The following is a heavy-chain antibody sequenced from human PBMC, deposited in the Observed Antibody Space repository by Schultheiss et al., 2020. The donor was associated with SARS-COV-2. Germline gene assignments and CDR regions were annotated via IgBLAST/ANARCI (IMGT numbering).Heavy chain of an antibody. CDR2: IYYSGST. V-gene: IGHV4-30-4*08. Sequence: SETLSLTCTVSGGSISSGGYYWSWIRQHPGKGLEWIGYIYYSGSTYYNPSLKSRVTISVDTSKNQFSLKLSSVTAADTAVYYCVVLFLEKKYFDYWGQGTLVTVSS. CDR1: GGSISSGGYY. D-gene: IGHD3-3*01. J-gene: IGHJ4*02. CDR3: VVLFLEKKYFDY.